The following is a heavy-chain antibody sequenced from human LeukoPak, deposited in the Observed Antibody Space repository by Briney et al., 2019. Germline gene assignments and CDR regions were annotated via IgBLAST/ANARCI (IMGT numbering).Heavy chain of an antibody. Sequence: SETLSLTCTVSGGSISSSSYYWGWIRQPPGKGLEWIGSIYYSGSTYYNPSLKSRVTISVDTSKNQFSLKLSSVTAADTAVYYCARLSGSYCYFDYWGQGTLVTVSS. CDR3: ARLSGSYCYFDY. V-gene: IGHV4-39*01. CDR1: GGSISSSSYY. D-gene: IGHD3-10*01. CDR2: IYYSGST. J-gene: IGHJ4*02.